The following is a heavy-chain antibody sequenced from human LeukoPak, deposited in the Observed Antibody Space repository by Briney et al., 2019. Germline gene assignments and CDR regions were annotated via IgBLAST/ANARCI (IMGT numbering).Heavy chain of an antibody. D-gene: IGHD3-16*01. V-gene: IGHV3-23*01. J-gene: IGHJ4*02. CDR3: AKVKGVMLLNYFDY. Sequence: GGSLRLSCAASGFTFSSYAMSWVRQAPGKGLEWVSAISGSGGSTYYADSVKGRFTISRDNSKNTLYLQMDSLRAEDTAVYYCAKVKGVMLLNYFDYWGQGTLVTVSS. CDR1: GFTFSSYA. CDR2: ISGSGGST.